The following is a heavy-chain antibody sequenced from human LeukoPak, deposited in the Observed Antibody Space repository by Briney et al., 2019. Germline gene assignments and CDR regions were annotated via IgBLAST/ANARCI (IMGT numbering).Heavy chain of an antibody. J-gene: IGHJ4*02. CDR1: GFTFSNYA. Sequence: GGSLRLSCAASGFTFSNYAMHWVRQAPGKGLEWVAVIWFDGTNIKYGSSVKGRFTISRDNSKNTLYLQMNSLRAEDTAVYYCARMYSGSLDYWGQGTLVTVSS. V-gene: IGHV3-33*01. CDR3: ARMYSGSLDY. D-gene: IGHD1-26*01. CDR2: IWFDGTNI.